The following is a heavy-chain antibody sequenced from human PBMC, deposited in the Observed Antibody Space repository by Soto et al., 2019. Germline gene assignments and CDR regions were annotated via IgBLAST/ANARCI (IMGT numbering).Heavy chain of an antibody. D-gene: IGHD6-13*01. Sequence: SETLSLTCAVYGGSFSGYYWRWIRQPPGKGLEWIGEINHSGSTNYNPSLKSRVTVLIDTSKNLFFLKVSSVTAADTAVYYCAREAGGISSAGEPYYYYGMDVWGQGTTVTAP. CDR1: GGSFSGYY. CDR2: INHSGST. V-gene: IGHV4-34*01. CDR3: AREAGGISSAGEPYYYYGMDV. J-gene: IGHJ6*02.